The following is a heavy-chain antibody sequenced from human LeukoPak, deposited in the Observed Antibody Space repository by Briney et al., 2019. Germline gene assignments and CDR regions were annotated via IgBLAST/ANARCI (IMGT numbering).Heavy chain of an antibody. D-gene: IGHD2-15*01. Sequence: TGGSLRLSCAASGFTFSVYAMSWVRQAPGKGLEWVSAISGSGGSTFYADSVKGRFTISRDNSKDTLYLQMNSLRAEDTAVYYCARRTLVAENYFDYWGQGTLATVSS. V-gene: IGHV3-23*01. J-gene: IGHJ4*02. CDR3: ARRTLVAENYFDY. CDR1: GFTFSVYA. CDR2: ISGSGGST.